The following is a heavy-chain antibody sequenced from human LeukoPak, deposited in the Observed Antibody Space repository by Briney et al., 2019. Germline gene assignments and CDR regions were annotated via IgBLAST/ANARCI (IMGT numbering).Heavy chain of an antibody. V-gene: IGHV4-34*01. CDR1: GGSFSGYY. CDR3: ARGLSHQEPFNFDY. CDR2: INHSGST. J-gene: IGHJ4*02. Sequence: SETLSLTCAVYGGSFSGYYWSWICQPPGKGLEWIGEINHSGSTNYNPSLKSRVTISVDTSKNQFSLKLSSVTAADTAVYYCARGLSHQEPFNFDYWGQGTLATVSS.